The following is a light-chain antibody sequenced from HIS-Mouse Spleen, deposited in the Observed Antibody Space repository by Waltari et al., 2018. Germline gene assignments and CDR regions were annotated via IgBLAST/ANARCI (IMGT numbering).Light chain of an antibody. Sequence: DIQMTQSPSSLSASVADTVAITCRTSQSISSYLNWYQQKPGKAPKLLIYAASSLQSGVPSRFSGSGSGTDFTLTISSLQPEDFATYYCQQSYSTPLTFGGGTKVEIK. J-gene: IGKJ4*01. CDR2: AAS. CDR3: QQSYSTPLT. CDR1: QSISSY. V-gene: IGKV1-39*01.